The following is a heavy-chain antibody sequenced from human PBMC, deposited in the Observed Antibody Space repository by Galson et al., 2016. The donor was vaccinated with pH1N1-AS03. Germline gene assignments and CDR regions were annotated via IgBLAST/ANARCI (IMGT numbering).Heavy chain of an antibody. V-gene: IGHV4-59*01. Sequence: KTLSLTCSVSGGSINSYYWNWIRQPPGKGLEWIGYIYQTGSTKYNPSLKSRVTISVDTAKNQFSLKLISVTDADTAVYYCARVAFTYYDFSTGYFPFDLWGQGTLVTVSS. J-gene: IGHJ4*02. D-gene: IGHD3-3*01. CDR2: IYQTGST. CDR3: ARVAFTYYDFSTGYFPFDL. CDR1: GGSINSYY.